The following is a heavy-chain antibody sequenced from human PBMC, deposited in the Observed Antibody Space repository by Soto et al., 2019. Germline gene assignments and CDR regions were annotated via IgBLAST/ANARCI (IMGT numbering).Heavy chain of an antibody. CDR2: ISYDGSNK. J-gene: IGHJ4*02. CDR1: GFTFSSYG. Sequence: QVQLVESGGGVVQPGRSLRLSCAASGFTFSSYGMHWVRQAPGKGLEWVAVISYDGSNKYYADSAKGRFTISRDNSKNTLYLQMNSLRAEDTAVYYCAKDRGKQVVPDYWGQGTLVTVSS. CDR3: AKDRGKQVVPDY. D-gene: IGHD2-15*01. V-gene: IGHV3-30*18.